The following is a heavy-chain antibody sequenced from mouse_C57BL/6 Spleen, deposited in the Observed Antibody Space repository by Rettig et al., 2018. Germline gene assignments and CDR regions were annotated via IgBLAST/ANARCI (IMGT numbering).Heavy chain of an antibody. CDR3: ARRGVITTEGFAY. J-gene: IGHJ3*01. Sequence: YNQKFKGKATLTVDKSSSTAYMELRSLTSEDTAVYYCARRGVITTEGFAYWGQGTLVTVSA. D-gene: IGHD1-1*01. V-gene: IGHV1-18*01.